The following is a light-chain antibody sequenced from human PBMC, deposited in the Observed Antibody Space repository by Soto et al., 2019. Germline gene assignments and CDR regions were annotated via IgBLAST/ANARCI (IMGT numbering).Light chain of an antibody. V-gene: IGKV1-5*01. Sequence: DIQMTQSPSSLSASVGDRVTITCRASQSISSYLNWYQQKPGKAPKLLIYDASRLESGVPSRFGGSGSGTEFTLSISSLQPDDFAIYYCQEYNSYSGTFGPGTKVDIK. CDR2: DAS. CDR1: QSISSY. J-gene: IGKJ1*01. CDR3: QEYNSYSGT.